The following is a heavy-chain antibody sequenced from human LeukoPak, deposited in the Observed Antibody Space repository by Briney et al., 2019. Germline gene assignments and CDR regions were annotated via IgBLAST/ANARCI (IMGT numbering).Heavy chain of an antibody. Sequence: GGSLRLSCAASRFTFSSYAMSWVRQAPGKGLEWVSTINVSGGSTYYADSVKGRFTISRHNSKNTLYLQMNSLRAEDTAVYYCARGYSRAFDIWGQGTMVTVPS. V-gene: IGHV3-23*01. CDR2: INVSGGST. J-gene: IGHJ3*02. CDR1: RFTFSSYA. D-gene: IGHD2-21*01. CDR3: ARGYSRAFDI.